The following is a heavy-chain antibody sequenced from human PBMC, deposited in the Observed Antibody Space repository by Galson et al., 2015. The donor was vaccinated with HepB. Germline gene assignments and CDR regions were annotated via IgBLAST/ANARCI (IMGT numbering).Heavy chain of an antibody. CDR2: MNPNSGNT. CDR1: GYTFTSYD. V-gene: IGHV1-8*01. J-gene: IGHJ6*02. D-gene: IGHD6-19*01. CDR3: ARVSSSGWYPIYYYYGMDV. Sequence: SVKVSCKASGYTFTSYDINWVRQATGQGLEWMGWMNPNSGNTGYAQKFQGRVTMTRNTSISTAYMELSSLRSEDTAVYYCARVSSSGWYPIYYYYGMDVWGQGTTVTVSS.